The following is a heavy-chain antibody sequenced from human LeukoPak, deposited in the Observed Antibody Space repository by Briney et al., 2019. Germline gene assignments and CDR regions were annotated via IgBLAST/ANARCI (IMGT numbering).Heavy chain of an antibody. CDR3: ARGITGTMGNWFDP. Sequence: SVKVSCKASGGTFSSYAISWVRQAPGQGLEWMGGIIPIFGTANYAQKFQGRVTITADKSTSTAYMELSSLRSEDTAVYYCARGITGTMGNWFDPWGQGTLVTVSS. CDR1: GGTFSSYA. CDR2: IIPIFGTA. J-gene: IGHJ5*02. D-gene: IGHD1-7*01. V-gene: IGHV1-69*06.